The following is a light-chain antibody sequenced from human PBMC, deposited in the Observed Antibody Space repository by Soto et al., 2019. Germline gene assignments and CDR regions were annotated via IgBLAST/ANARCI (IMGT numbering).Light chain of an antibody. CDR2: GDS. V-gene: IGLV1-40*01. Sequence: QSVLTQPPSVSGDPGQRVTISCTGSSSNIGAGYDVHWYQHLPGTAPKLLIYGDSNRPSGVPDRFSGSKSGTSASLAITGLQAEDEADYYCQSYDSSLSGYVFGTGTKVTVL. CDR3: QSYDSSLSGYV. J-gene: IGLJ1*01. CDR1: SSNIGAGYD.